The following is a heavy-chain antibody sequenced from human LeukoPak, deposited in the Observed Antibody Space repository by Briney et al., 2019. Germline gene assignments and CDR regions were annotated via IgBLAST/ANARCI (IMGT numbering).Heavy chain of an antibody. Sequence: GGSLRLSCAASGFTFSSFAMNWVRQAPGKGLEWVSFVGGGGHSTSYADSMKGRFTISRDNSKNTLYLQMNSLRAEDTAVYYCAKAGGYNKYYFDYWGQGTLVTVSS. CDR3: AKAGGYNKYYFDY. V-gene: IGHV3-23*01. CDR2: VGGGGHST. CDR1: GFTFSSFA. J-gene: IGHJ4*02. D-gene: IGHD5-24*01.